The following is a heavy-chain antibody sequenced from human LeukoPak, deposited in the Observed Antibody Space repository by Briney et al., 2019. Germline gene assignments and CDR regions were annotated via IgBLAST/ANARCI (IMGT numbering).Heavy chain of an antibody. CDR1: GFTFSSYS. CDR2: ISSSSSYI. CDR3: ARDRDSSSWYDPLYYYYYYMDV. V-gene: IGHV3-21*01. Sequence: GGSLRLSCAASGFTFSSYSMNWVRQAPGKGLEWVSSISSSSSYIYYADSVKGRFTISRDNAKNSLYLQMNSLRAEDTAVYYCARDRDSSSWYDPLYYYYYYMDVWGKGTTVTVSS. J-gene: IGHJ6*03. D-gene: IGHD6-13*01.